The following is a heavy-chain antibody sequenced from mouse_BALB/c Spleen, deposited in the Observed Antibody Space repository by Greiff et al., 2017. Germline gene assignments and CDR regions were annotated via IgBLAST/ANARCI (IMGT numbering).Heavy chain of an antibody. CDR2: IDPENGNT. Sequence: VQLKQSGAELVRPGALVKLSCKASGFNIKDYYMHWVKQRPEQGLEWIGWIDPENGNTIYDPKFQGKASITADTSSNTAYLQLSSLTSEDTAVYYCARGGMITTGYYFDYWGQGTTLTVSS. CDR1: GFNIKDYY. D-gene: IGHD2-4*01. J-gene: IGHJ2*01. V-gene: IGHV14-1*02. CDR3: ARGGMITTGYYFDY.